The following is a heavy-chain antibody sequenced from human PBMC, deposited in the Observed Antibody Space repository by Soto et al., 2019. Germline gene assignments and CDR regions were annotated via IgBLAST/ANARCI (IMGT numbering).Heavy chain of an antibody. V-gene: IGHV4-34*01. D-gene: IGHD3-22*01. CDR2: INHSGST. Sequence: ETLSLTCAVYGGSFSGYYWSWIRQPPGKGLEWIGEINHSGSTNYNPSLKSRVTISVDTSKNQFSLKLSSVTAADTAVYYCARGGQTYYYDSSGYYPGWGQGTLVTVSS. CDR3: ARGGQTYYYDSSGYYPG. CDR1: GGSFSGYY. J-gene: IGHJ4*02.